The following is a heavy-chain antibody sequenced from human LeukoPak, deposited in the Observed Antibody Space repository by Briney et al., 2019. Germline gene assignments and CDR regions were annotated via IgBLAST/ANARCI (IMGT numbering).Heavy chain of an antibody. Sequence: PSETLSLTCTVSGYSISSGYYWGWIRQPPGKGLEWIGSIYHSGSTYYNPSLKSRATISVDTSKNQFSLKLSSVTAADTAVYYCARDPQLYFDYWGQGTLVTVSS. CDR2: IYHSGST. CDR3: ARDPQLYFDY. V-gene: IGHV4-38-2*02. D-gene: IGHD2-2*01. J-gene: IGHJ4*02. CDR1: GYSISSGYY.